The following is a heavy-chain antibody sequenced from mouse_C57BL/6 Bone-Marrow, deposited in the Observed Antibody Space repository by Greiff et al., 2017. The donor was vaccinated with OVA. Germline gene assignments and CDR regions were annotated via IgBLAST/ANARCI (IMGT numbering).Heavy chain of an antibody. J-gene: IGHJ2*01. Sequence: LQESGAELARPGASVKLSCKASGYTFTSYGISWVKQRTGQGLEWIGEIYPRSGNTYYNEKFKGKATLTADKSSSTAYMELRSLTSEDSAVYFCARGRVYGNYGYFDYWGQGTTLTVSS. CDR1: GYTFTSYG. CDR2: IYPRSGNT. CDR3: ARGRVYGNYGYFDY. D-gene: IGHD2-1*01. V-gene: IGHV1-81*01.